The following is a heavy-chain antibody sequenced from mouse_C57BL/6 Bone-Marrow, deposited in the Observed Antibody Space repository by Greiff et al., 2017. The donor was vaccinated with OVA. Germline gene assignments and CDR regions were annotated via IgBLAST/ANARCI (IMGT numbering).Heavy chain of an antibody. V-gene: IGHV1-62-2*01. D-gene: IGHD2-5*01. J-gene: IGHJ2*01. CDR1: GYTFTEYT. CDR2: FYPGSGSI. Sequence: QVQLQQSGAELVKPGASVKLSCKASGYTFTEYTIHWVKQRSGQGLEWIGWFYPGSGSIKYNEKFKDKATLTADKSSSTVYMELSRWTSEDSAVYFCARHGSYYSNYFYYFDYWGQGTTLTVSS. CDR3: ARHGSYYSNYFYYFDY.